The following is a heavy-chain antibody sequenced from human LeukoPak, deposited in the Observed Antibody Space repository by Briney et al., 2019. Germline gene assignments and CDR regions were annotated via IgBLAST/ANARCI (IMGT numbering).Heavy chain of an antibody. CDR3: ARERSVWQQDAFDI. CDR2: IYYSGST. D-gene: IGHD5/OR15-5a*01. V-gene: IGHV4-59*01. Sequence: SETLSLTCTVSGGSHSSYYWSWIRQPPAKGLEWMGYIYYSGSTNYNPSLKSRVTISVHTPKNQFSLNLSSVTAADAAVYYCARERSVWQQDAFDIWGQGTMVTVSS. J-gene: IGHJ3*02. CDR1: GGSHSSYY.